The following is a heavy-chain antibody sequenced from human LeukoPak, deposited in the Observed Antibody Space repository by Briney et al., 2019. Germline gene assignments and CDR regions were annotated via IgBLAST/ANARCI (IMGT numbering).Heavy chain of an antibody. CDR3: ARDRFGEGVDS. V-gene: IGHV1-3*01. D-gene: IGHD3-10*01. CDR2: INAGNGNT. J-gene: IGHJ4*02. CDR1: GYTFTNYA. Sequence: VASVKVSCKASGYTFTNYAMHWVRQAPGQRPEWMGWINAGNGNTKYSQKFQGRVTITRDTSASTAYMELSSLRSEDTAVYYCARDRFGEGVDSWGQGTLVTVSS.